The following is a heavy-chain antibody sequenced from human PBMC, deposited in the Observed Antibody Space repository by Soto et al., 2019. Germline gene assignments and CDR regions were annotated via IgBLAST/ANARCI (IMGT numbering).Heavy chain of an antibody. CDR3: AKDSIANWGSALFDAFDI. J-gene: IGHJ3*02. Sequence: GGSLRLSCAASGFTFSSYAMSWVRQAPGKGLEWVSAISGSGSSTYYADSVKGRFTISRDNSKNTLYLQMNSLRAEDTAVYYCAKDSIANWGSALFDAFDIWGQGTMVTVSS. D-gene: IGHD7-27*01. V-gene: IGHV3-23*01. CDR1: GFTFSSYA. CDR2: ISGSGSST.